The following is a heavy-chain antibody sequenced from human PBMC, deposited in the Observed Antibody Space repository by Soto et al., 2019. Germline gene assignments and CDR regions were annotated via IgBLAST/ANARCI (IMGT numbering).Heavy chain of an antibody. CDR1: GFTFDDYA. CDR2: ISWNSGSI. D-gene: IGHD6-19*01. CDR3: AKDMSGAVAGHFDY. V-gene: IGHV3-9*01. J-gene: IGHJ4*02. Sequence: EVQLVESGGGLVQPGRSLRLSCAASGFTFDDYAMHWVRQAPGQGLEWVSGISWNSGSIGYADSVKGRFTISRDNAKNSLYLQMNSLRAEDTALYYCAKDMSGAVAGHFDYWGQGTLVTVSS.